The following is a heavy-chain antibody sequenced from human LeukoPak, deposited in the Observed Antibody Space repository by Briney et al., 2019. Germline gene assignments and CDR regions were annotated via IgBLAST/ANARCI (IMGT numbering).Heavy chain of an antibody. CDR2: IYYSGST. CDR3: ARGYTSGWSPALDI. Sequence: PSETLSLTCTVSGGSISTYYWSWIRQPPGKGLEWIGYIYYSGSTNYNPSLKSRVTFSVDTSKNQFSLNLSSVTAADTAVYYCARGYTSGWSPALDIWGQGTMVTVSS. CDR1: GGSISTYY. D-gene: IGHD6-19*01. V-gene: IGHV4-59*01. J-gene: IGHJ3*02.